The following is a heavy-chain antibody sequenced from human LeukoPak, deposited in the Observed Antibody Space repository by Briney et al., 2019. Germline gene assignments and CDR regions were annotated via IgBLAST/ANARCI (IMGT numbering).Heavy chain of an antibody. J-gene: IGHJ3*02. CDR3: AKAGIVATDAFDI. CDR1: GFTFSSYA. D-gene: IGHD5-12*01. V-gene: IGHV3-23*01. Sequence: LPGGSLRLSCAASGFTFSSYAMSWVRQAPGKGLEWVSVSVISGSGGGSGGSTYYADSVKGRFTISRDDSKNTLYLQMNNLRVEDTAVYYCAKAGIVATDAFDIWGQGTMVTVSS. CDR2: ISGSGGGSGGST.